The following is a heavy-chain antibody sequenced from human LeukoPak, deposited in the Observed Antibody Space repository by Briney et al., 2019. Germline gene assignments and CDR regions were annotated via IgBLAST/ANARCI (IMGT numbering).Heavy chain of an antibody. D-gene: IGHD3-10*01. CDR2: IYHSGST. CDR1: GGSISSSNW. Sequence: SGTLSLTCAVSGGSISSSNWWSLVRQPPGKGLEWIGEIYHSGSTNYNPSLKSRVTISVDKSKNQFSLKLSSVTAADTAVYYCARHHGDPGTIWFGELQYYNAFDYWGQGTLVTVSS. V-gene: IGHV4-4*02. J-gene: IGHJ4*02. CDR3: ARHHGDPGTIWFGELQYYNAFDY.